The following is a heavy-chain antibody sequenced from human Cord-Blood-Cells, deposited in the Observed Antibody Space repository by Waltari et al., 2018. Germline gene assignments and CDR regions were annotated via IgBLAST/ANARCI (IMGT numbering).Heavy chain of an antibody. CDR3: ARSSSSYWYFDL. Sequence: QVQLQQWGAGLLKPSETLSLTCAVYGGSFSGYYWSWIRQPPGKGLEWIGESNHSGSTNYNPSLKSRVTISVDTSKNQFSLKLSSVTAADTAVYYCARSSSSYWYFDLWGRGTLVTVSS. V-gene: IGHV4-34*01. D-gene: IGHD6-6*01. J-gene: IGHJ2*01. CDR1: GGSFSGYY. CDR2: SNHSGST.